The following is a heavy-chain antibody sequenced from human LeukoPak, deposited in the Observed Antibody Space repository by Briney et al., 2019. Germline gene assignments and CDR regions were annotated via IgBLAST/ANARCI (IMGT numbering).Heavy chain of an antibody. V-gene: IGHV4-59*01. Sequence: SETLSLTCTVSGGSISSYYWSWIRQPPGKGLEWIGYIYYSGSTNYNPSLKSRVTISVDTSKNQFSLKLSSVTAADTAVYYCARASVTHRWLIRYWGQGTLVTVSS. J-gene: IGHJ4*02. CDR2: IYYSGST. D-gene: IGHD6-19*01. CDR3: ARASVTHRWLIRY. CDR1: GGSISSYY.